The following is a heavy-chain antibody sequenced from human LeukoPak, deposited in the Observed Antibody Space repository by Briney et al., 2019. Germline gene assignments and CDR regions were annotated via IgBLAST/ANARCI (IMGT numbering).Heavy chain of an antibody. D-gene: IGHD3-10*01. V-gene: IGHV4-39*01. CDR2: IYYSGST. Sequence: NPSETLSLTCTVSGGSISSSSYYWGWIRQPPGKGLEWIGSIYYSGSTYYNPSLKSRVTVSVDTSKNQFSLKLSSVTAADTAVYYCATVWFGELYLDYWGQGTLITVSS. J-gene: IGHJ4*02. CDR1: GGSISSSSYY. CDR3: ATVWFGELYLDY.